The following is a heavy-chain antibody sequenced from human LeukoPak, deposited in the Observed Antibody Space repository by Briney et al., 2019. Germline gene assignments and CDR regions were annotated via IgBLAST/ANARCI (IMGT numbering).Heavy chain of an antibody. CDR2: VDPKDGET. J-gene: IGHJ4*02. V-gene: IGHV1-69-2*01. CDR3: TTTNVGNSPRDY. D-gene: IGHD3-3*01. Sequence: ASVKISCKASGYTFDDNYMHWVQQAPGKGPEWMGFVDPKDGETVYAEKFQDRVTLSADTSIDKAYMELSRLTSEDTAMYYCTTTNVGNSPRDYWGQGTLVTVSS. CDR1: GYTFDDNY.